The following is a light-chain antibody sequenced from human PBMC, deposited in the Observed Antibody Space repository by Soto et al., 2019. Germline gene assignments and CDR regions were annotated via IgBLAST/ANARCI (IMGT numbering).Light chain of an antibody. J-gene: IGKJ2*01. V-gene: IGKV1-5*01. CDR2: DAS. CDR1: QSISSW. Sequence: DIQRTQSPSTLSASVGDRVTITCRASQSISSWLAWYQQKPGKAPKLLIYDASSLESGVPSRFSGSGSGTEFTLTISSLQPDDFATYYCQQYNSYSLYTFGQGTKVDIK. CDR3: QQYNSYSLYT.